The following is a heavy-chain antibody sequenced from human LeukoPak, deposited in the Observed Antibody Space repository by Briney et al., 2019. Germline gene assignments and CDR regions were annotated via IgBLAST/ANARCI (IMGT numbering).Heavy chain of an antibody. J-gene: IGHJ3*02. CDR2: IYSGGST. D-gene: IGHD5-12*01. CDR1: GFTVSSNY. Sequence: PGGSLRLSCAASGFTVSSNYMSWVRQAPGKGLEWVSVIYSGGSTYYADSVKGRFTISRDNSKNTLYLQMNSLRAEDTAVYYCARYSGYDHDAFDIWGQGTMVTVSS. V-gene: IGHV3-53*01. CDR3: ARYSGYDHDAFDI.